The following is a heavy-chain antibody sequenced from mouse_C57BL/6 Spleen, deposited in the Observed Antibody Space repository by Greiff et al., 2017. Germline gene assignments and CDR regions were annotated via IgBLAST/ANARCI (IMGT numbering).Heavy chain of an antibody. CDR2: ISSGGDYL. CDR3: TRNYGST. D-gene: IGHD1-1*01. CDR1: GFTFSSYA. J-gene: IGHJ1*03. V-gene: IGHV5-9-1*02. Sequence: EVQGVESGEGLVKPGGSLKLSCAASGFTFSSYAMSWVRQTPEKRLEWVAYISSGGDYLYYAATVKGRFTISRDNARNTLYLQMSSLKSEDTAMYYCTRNYGSTWGTGTTVTVSS.